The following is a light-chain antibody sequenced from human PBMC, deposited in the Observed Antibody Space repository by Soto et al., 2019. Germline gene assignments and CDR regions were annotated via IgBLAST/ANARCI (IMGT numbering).Light chain of an antibody. Sequence: QSALTQPASVSGSPGQSITISCTETSSDVGSYNLVSWYQQHPGKAPKVILYGVSKAPSGISSRFSGSKSGNTASLTISGLQAEDEADYYCCSYAGSSIWVFGGGTKLTVL. J-gene: IGLJ3*02. CDR3: CSYAGSSIWV. CDR1: SSDVGSYNL. CDR2: GVS. V-gene: IGLV2-23*02.